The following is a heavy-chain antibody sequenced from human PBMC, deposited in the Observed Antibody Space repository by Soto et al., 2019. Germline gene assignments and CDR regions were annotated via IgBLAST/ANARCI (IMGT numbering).Heavy chain of an antibody. V-gene: IGHV3-21*01. Sequence: SFEACMFPVTRFVMNWVRQVPGKGLEWVASISSGSSDTWYADSVKGRFIISRDNAQNSLFLQMNTLRPEDTAMYYCARVAYWRPGSPDPVSS. J-gene: IGHJ4*02. CDR1: MFPVTRFV. CDR2: ISSGSSDT. CDR3: ARVAY.